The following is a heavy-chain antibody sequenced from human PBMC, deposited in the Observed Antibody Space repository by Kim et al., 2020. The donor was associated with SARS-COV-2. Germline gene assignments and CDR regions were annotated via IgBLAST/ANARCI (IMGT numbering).Heavy chain of an antibody. D-gene: IGHD1-1*01. Sequence: ASVKVSCKASGYTFSNFAMNWVRQAPGQGLEWMGWINTKSGDPTYAQGFAGRFVFSLDISVNTAYLHISRLKAEDSAVYYCARDFGYNWNDNTDVFDIWGQGTMVTVSS. V-gene: IGHV7-4-1*02. CDR1: GYTFSNFA. CDR3: ARDFGYNWNDNTDVFDI. J-gene: IGHJ3*02. CDR2: INTKSGDP.